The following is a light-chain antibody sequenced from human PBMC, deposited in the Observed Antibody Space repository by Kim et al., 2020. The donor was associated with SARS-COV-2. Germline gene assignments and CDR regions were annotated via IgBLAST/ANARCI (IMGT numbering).Light chain of an antibody. J-gene: IGKJ2*01. CDR3: QQYHNLPYT. CDR2: WSA. Sequence: RATNNSKAAPGVLHSTNKKNNLVWYRQKPGLPPKLLIRWSADRESGVPDRFRGSGSGTDFPFTISSLQAEDVAVYYCQQYHNLPYTFGEGTKLEI. V-gene: IGKV4-1*01. CDR1: PGVLHSTNKKNN.